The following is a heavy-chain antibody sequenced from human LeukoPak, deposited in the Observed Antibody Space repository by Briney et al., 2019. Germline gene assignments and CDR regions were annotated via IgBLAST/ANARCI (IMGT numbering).Heavy chain of an antibody. V-gene: IGHV4-34*01. CDR3: ARSPTGYCSGGSCYSPFDY. CDR1: GGSFSGYY. CDR2: INHSGST. J-gene: IGHJ4*02. Sequence: SETLSLTCAVYGGSFSGYYWSWLRQPPGKGLEWIGEINHSGSTNYNPSLKSRVTISVDTSKNQFSLKLSSVTAAGTAVYYCARSPTGYCSGGSCYSPFDYWGQGTLVTVSS. D-gene: IGHD2-15*01.